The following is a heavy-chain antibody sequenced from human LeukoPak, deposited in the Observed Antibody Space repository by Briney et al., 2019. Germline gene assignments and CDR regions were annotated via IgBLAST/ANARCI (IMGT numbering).Heavy chain of an antibody. D-gene: IGHD4-17*01. V-gene: IGHV3-30*02. Sequence: GGSLRLSCAASGFSFSSYGMDWVRQAPGKGLEWVAFIRYDGNNKDYADSVKGRFTISRDNSKNTLYLQMNSLSVEDTAVYYCAKGYGDLVAFDIWGQGTMVTVSS. CDR1: GFSFSSYG. J-gene: IGHJ3*02. CDR3: AKGYGDLVAFDI. CDR2: IRYDGNNK.